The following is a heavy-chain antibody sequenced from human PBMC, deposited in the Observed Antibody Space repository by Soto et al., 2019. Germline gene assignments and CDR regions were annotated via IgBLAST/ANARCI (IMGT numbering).Heavy chain of an antibody. Sequence: RASVKVSCKASGYTFTSYAMHWVRQAPGQRLEWMGWINAGNGNTKYSQKFQGRVTITRDTSASTAYMELSSLRSEDTAVYYCARSLLVRLWTFWFDPWGQGTLVTVSS. CDR1: GYTFTSYA. D-gene: IGHD3-10*01. CDR2: INAGNGNT. V-gene: IGHV1-3*01. J-gene: IGHJ5*02. CDR3: ARSLLVRLWTFWFDP.